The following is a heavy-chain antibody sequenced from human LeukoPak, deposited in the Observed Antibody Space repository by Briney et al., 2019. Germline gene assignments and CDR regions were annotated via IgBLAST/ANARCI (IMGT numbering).Heavy chain of an antibody. CDR3: ARWDCTSTSCYPPNFYGMDI. CDR2: ISGSGGGA. Sequence: GGSLRLSCAASRFTFSSYAMNWVRQVPGKGLEWPSAISGSGGGAYYADSVKGRFTISRDNSKNTLYLQMNSLRAEDTAVYYCARWDCTSTSCYPPNFYGMDIWGQGTTVSVSS. V-gene: IGHV3-23*01. J-gene: IGHJ6*02. D-gene: IGHD2-2*01. CDR1: RFTFSSYA.